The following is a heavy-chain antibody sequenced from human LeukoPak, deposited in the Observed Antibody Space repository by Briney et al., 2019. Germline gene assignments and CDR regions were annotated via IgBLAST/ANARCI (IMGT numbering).Heavy chain of an antibody. CDR3: ARARPPGAPYYFDY. D-gene: IGHD1-14*01. Sequence: SETLSLTCTVSGGSISSGCFYWIWIPQHPGKDLVWIGYIYYSGSTYYNPSLKSRVTISVDTSKNQFSLKLSSVTAADTAVYYCARARPPGAPYYFDYWGQGTLVTVSS. J-gene: IGHJ4*02. CDR1: GGSISSGCFY. CDR2: IYYSGST. V-gene: IGHV4-31*03.